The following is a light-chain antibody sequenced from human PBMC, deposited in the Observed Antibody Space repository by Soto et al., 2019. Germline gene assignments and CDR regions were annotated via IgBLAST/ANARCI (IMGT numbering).Light chain of an antibody. V-gene: IGLV1-51*01. CDR1: SSNIGNNY. Sequence: QSALTQPPSVSAAPGQKVTISCSGSSSNIGNNYVSWYQQLPGTAHKLLIYDNNKRPSGIPDRFSGSKSGTSATLGITGLQTGDEADYYCGTWDSSLSARVFGGGTKLTVL. J-gene: IGLJ3*02. CDR3: GTWDSSLSARV. CDR2: DNN.